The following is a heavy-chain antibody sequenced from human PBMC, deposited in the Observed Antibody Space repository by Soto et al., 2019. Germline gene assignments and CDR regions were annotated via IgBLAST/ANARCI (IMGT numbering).Heavy chain of an antibody. Sequence: PLQTLSLTCVISGDSVSSNSAAWNWIRQSPSRGLEWLGRTYYRSKWYNDYAVSVKSRITINPDTSKNQFSLQLNSVTPEDTAVYYCARESRALAAAGFFDDWVQGTLVTVSS. D-gene: IGHD6-13*01. V-gene: IGHV6-1*01. J-gene: IGHJ4*02. CDR2: TYYRSKWYN. CDR1: GDSVSSNSAA. CDR3: ARESRALAAAGFFDD.